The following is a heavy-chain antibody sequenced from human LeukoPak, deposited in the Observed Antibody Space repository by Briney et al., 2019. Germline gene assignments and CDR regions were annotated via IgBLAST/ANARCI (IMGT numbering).Heavy chain of an antibody. J-gene: IGHJ4*02. CDR1: GYTFTGYY. CDR3: ARDYYGSGSSYFDY. Sequence: SCKASGYTFTGYYEYRVRLAPDKGMERVGVTRYDGSRKYYADSETGRFTISRGNSKNTLYLQMNSVRAEDTAVYYCARDYYGSGSSYFDYWGQGTLVTVSS. D-gene: IGHD3-10*01. V-gene: IGHV3-30*04. CDR2: TRYDGSRK.